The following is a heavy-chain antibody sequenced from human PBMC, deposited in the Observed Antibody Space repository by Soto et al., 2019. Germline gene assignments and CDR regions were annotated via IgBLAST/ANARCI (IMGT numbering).Heavy chain of an antibody. Sequence: SETLSLTCTVSGGSISSYYWSWIRQPPGKGLEWIGYIYYSGSTNYNPSLKSRVTISVDTSKNQFSLKLSSVTAADTAVYYCARHWQQLAYDAFDIWGQGTMVTVSS. CDR1: GGSISSYY. V-gene: IGHV4-59*08. D-gene: IGHD6-13*01. CDR2: IYYSGST. CDR3: ARHWQQLAYDAFDI. J-gene: IGHJ3*02.